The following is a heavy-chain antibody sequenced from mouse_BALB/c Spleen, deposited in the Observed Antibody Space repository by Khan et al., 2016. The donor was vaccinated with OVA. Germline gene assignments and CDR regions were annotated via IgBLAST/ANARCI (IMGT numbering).Heavy chain of an antibody. CDR2: IFTGSGTP. CDR1: GYTFTDYI. J-gene: IGHJ3*01. V-gene: IGHV1-77*01. CDR3: ARGGYSVFAY. Sequence: QVQLQQSVPELVNPGATLKVSCKASGYTFTDYIIGWVKQSTRQGLEWIGDIFTGSGTPYYTEKFKDKATLNADKSSNTDYMQHSSLTTEDSAVYVCARGGYSVFAYWGQGTLVTVSA. D-gene: IGHD1-1*01.